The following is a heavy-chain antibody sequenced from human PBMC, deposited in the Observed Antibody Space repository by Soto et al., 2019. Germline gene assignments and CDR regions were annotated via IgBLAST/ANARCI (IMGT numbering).Heavy chain of an antibody. Sequence: QLQLQESGSGLVKPSQTLSLTCAVSGGSISSGGYSWSWIRQPPGKGLEWIGYIYHSGSTYYNPSLKSRITISVDRSKNQFSLKLNSVTAADTAVYYCARAYSAVAGTWFDPWGQGTLVTVSS. D-gene: IGHD6-19*01. J-gene: IGHJ5*02. CDR1: GGSISSGGYS. V-gene: IGHV4-30-2*01. CDR2: IYHSGST. CDR3: ARAYSAVAGTWFDP.